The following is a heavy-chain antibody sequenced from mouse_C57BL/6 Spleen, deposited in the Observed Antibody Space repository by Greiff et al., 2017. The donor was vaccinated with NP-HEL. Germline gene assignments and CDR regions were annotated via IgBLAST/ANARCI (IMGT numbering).Heavy chain of an antibody. CDR1: GYAFSSSW. J-gene: IGHJ1*03. CDR2: IYPGDGDT. Sequence: QVQLQQSGPELVKPGASVKISCKASGYAFSSSWMNWVKQRPGKGLEWIGRIYPGDGDTTYNGKFKGKATLTADKSSSTAYMQLSSLTSEDSAVYFCARGITTVVAPYFDVWGTGTTVTVSS. V-gene: IGHV1-82*01. D-gene: IGHD1-1*01. CDR3: ARGITTVVAPYFDV.